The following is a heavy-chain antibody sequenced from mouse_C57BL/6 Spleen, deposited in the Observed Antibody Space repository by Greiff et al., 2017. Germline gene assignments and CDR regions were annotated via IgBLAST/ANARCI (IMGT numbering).Heavy chain of an antibody. Sequence: EVQGVESGEGLVKPGGSLKLSCAASGFTFSSYAMSWVRQTPEKRLEWVAYISSGGDYIYYADTVTGRFTISRDNARNTLYLQMSSLKSEDTAMYYCTRDRAWFAYWGQGTLVTVSA. CDR3: TRDRAWFAY. J-gene: IGHJ3*01. CDR1: GFTFSSYA. V-gene: IGHV5-9-1*02. CDR2: ISSGGDYI. D-gene: IGHD3-1*01.